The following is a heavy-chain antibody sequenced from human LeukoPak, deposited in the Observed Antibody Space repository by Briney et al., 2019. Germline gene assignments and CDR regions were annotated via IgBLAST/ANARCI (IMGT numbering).Heavy chain of an antibody. Sequence: PGRSLRLSCAASGFTFSSYAMHWVRQAPGKGLEWVAVISYDGSNKYYADSVKGRFTISRDNSKNTLYLQMNSLRAEDTAVYYCARDKVIAVAGTPDYCYYGMDVWGQGTTVTVSS. CDR2: ISYDGSNK. V-gene: IGHV3-30-3*01. J-gene: IGHJ6*02. CDR1: GFTFSSYA. D-gene: IGHD6-19*01. CDR3: ARDKVIAVAGTPDYCYYGMDV.